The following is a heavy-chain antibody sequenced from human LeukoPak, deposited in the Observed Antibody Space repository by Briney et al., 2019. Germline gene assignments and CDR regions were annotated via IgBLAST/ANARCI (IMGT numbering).Heavy chain of an antibody. CDR1: GGSISSYY. D-gene: IGHD6-19*01. J-gene: IGHJ4*02. V-gene: IGHV4-38-2*02. CDR2: IYHSGST. Sequence: SETLSLTCTVSGGSISSYYWGWIRQPPGKGLEWIGSIYHSGSTYYNPSLKSRVTISVDTSKNQFSLKLSSVTAADTAVYYCARAAGQWLHYFDYWGQGTLVTVSS. CDR3: ARAAGQWLHYFDY.